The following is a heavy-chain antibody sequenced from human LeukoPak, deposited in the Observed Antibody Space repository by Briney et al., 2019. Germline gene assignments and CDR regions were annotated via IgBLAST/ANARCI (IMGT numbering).Heavy chain of an antibody. CDR2: INQDGSQT. CDR1: GFTFSTYL. CDR3: ARHSASGSYYTYNFDY. D-gene: IGHD3-10*01. V-gene: IGHV3-7*01. Sequence: GGSLRLSCAASGFTFSTYLMTWVRQAPGKGLEWVSNINQDGSQTYYVDSLKGRFTISRDNVKGSLYLQMNSLRAEDTAVFYCARHSASGSYYTYNFDYWGQGTQVTVSS. J-gene: IGHJ4*02.